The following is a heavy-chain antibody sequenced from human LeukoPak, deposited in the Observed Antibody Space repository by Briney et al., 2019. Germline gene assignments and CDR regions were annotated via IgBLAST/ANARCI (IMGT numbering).Heavy chain of an antibody. CDR3: ARQSSGYYYGWFDP. V-gene: IGHV4-39*01. J-gene: IGHJ5*02. CDR2: IFYTGNT. Sequence: ASETLSLTCTVSGGSIPDSTYYWAWIRQPPGKGLEWIATIFYTGNTHYNPSLKSRVTMSVDTVKNQFSLNLNSVTAADTAVYYCARQSSGYYYGWFDPWGQGTLVTVSS. CDR1: GGSIPDSTYY. D-gene: IGHD3-22*01.